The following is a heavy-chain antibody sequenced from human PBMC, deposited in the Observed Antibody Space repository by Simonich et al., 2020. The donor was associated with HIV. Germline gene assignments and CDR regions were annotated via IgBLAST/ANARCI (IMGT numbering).Heavy chain of an antibody. D-gene: IGHD6-19*01. CDR1: GVSFSDYY. J-gene: IGHJ5*02. CDR3: ARHLGLAGSNWFDA. V-gene: IGHV4-34*01. CDR2: INHSGNN. Sequence: QVQLQQWGAGLLKPSETLSLTCAVYGVSFSDYYWSWIRQSPGQGLGWIGEINHSGNNNYNPSRESGGSMSVDTSKNQFSLKVNSVTAADTAVYYCARHLGLAGSNWFDAWGQGTLVTVFS.